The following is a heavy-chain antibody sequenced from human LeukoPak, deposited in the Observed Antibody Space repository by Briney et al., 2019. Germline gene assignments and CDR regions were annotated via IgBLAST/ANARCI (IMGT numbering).Heavy chain of an antibody. CDR3: ARRVVNNRNWYFNL. D-gene: IGHD4-23*01. J-gene: IGHJ2*01. V-gene: IGHV5-51*01. CDR1: GYSFNSYW. Sequence: GESLKISCKGSGYSFNSYWIGWVRQMPGKGLKWMGIIYPGDSDARYSPSFQGQVTISADKSISTAYVQWSSLKASDTAMYYCARRVVNNRNWYFNLWGRGTLVTVSS. CDR2: IYPGDSDA.